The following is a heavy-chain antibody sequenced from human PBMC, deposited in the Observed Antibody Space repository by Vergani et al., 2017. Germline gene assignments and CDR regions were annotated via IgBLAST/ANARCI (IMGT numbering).Heavy chain of an antibody. J-gene: IGHJ5*02. CDR3: AGVSTPVSNWKNWFDP. Sequence: QVQLVESGGGVVQPGRSLRLSCAASGFTFSSYGMHWVRQAPGKGLEWVAVIWYDGSNKYYADSLKGRFTISRDNSKNTLYLQMNSLRAEDTAVYYCAGVSTPVSNWKNWFDPWGQGTLVTVSS. D-gene: IGHD1-1*01. V-gene: IGHV3-33*01. CDR1: GFTFSSYG. CDR2: IWYDGSNK.